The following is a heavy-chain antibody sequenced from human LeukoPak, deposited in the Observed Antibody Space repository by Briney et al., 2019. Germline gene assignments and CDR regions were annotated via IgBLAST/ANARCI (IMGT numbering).Heavy chain of an antibody. CDR2: IYNRGTT. Sequence: SETLSLTCTVSGGSISGYYWGWIRQPPGKELEWMGYIYNRGTTNYNPSLKSRITMSVDTSKNQFSLKLSSVTAADTAVYYCARGSGGFSYSPYYFDYWGQGTLVTVSS. D-gene: IGHD5-18*01. CDR1: GGSISGYY. CDR3: ARGSGGFSYSPYYFDY. V-gene: IGHV4-59*12. J-gene: IGHJ4*02.